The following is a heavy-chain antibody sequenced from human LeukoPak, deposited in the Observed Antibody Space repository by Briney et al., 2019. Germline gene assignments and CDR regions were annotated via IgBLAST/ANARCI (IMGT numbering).Heavy chain of an antibody. V-gene: IGHV3-11*01. Sequence: TEGSLRLSCAASGFTFSDYYMSWIRQAPGKGLEWVSYISSSGSTIYYADSVKGRFTISRDNAKNSLYLQMNSLRAEDTAVYYCAREAYSSSPPTEWGQGTLVTVSS. CDR3: AREAYSSSPPTE. CDR1: GFTFSDYY. J-gene: IGHJ4*02. CDR2: ISSSGSTI. D-gene: IGHD6-6*01.